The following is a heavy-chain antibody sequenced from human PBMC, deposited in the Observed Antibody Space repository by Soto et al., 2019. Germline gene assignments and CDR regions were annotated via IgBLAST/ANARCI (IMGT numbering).Heavy chain of an antibody. J-gene: IGHJ6*02. CDR2: IHSGGST. V-gene: IGHV3-53*01. Sequence: EVQLVESGGGLIQPGGSLRLSCAASGFTVSRNYMTWVRQATGKGLEWVSVIHSGGSTYYADSVKGRFTISRDDSENTLYLQMNSLRAEDTAVYYCARSRRVDTAMVFSGMDVWGQGTTVTVSS. CDR3: ARSRRVDTAMVFSGMDV. D-gene: IGHD5-18*01. CDR1: GFTVSRNY.